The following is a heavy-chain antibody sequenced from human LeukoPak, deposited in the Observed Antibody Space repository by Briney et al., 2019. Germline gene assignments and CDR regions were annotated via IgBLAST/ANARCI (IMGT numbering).Heavy chain of an antibody. V-gene: IGHV3-53*01. CDR1: GFTFSSYA. CDR3: ARGGTGDRVY. CDR2: IYSGGST. Sequence: GGSLRLSCAASGFTFSSYALSWVRQAPGKGLECVSVIYSGGSTYYADSVQGRFTISRDNSKNTLYLQMNSLRADDTAVYYCARGGTGDRVYWGKGTLVTVSS. D-gene: IGHD7-27*01. J-gene: IGHJ4*02.